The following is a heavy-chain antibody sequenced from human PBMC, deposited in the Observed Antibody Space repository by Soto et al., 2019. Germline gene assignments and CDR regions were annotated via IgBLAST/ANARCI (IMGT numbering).Heavy chain of an antibody. CDR2: ISHSGTT. D-gene: IGHD3-10*01. CDR1: GAYISSFNW. V-gene: IGHV4-4*02. CDR3: AKGGLTRGDY. J-gene: IGHJ4*02. Sequence: SETLSLTCTVSGAYISSFNWWSWVRQTPGKGLEWIGEISHSGTTSYSPSLKSRVAISVDRSKNQFSLNLNSVTAADTAVYYCAKGGLTRGDYWGQGTLVTV.